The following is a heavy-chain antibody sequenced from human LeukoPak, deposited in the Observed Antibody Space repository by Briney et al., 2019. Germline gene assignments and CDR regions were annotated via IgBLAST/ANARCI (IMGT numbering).Heavy chain of an antibody. J-gene: IGHJ3*01. CDR1: GFTFNNYS. Sequence: PGGSLRLSCTASGFTFNNYSMNWVRQAPGKGLEWVSYITSTSSTIYYADSVKGRFTISRDNARNSLYLQMNSLRAEDTAVYYCARAAHYYDSGGFLPEAFDAWGQGTMVTVSS. CDR2: ITSTSSTI. CDR3: ARAAHYYDSGGFLPEAFDA. V-gene: IGHV3-48*04. D-gene: IGHD3-22*01.